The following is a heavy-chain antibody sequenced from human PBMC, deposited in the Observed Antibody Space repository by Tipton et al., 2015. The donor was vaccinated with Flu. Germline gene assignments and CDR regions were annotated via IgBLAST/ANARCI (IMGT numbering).Heavy chain of an antibody. V-gene: IGHV1-8*01. CDR2: MNPNSGNT. CDR1: GYLFTSSA. CDR3: ARGRDSSSWYDP. Sequence: QVQLVQSGAEVKKPGASVKVSCKASGYLFTSSAINWVRQATGQGLEWMGWMNPNSGNTGYALKFQGRVTMTRNTSISTAYMELSSRRAEDTAVYDWARGRDSSSWYDPWGQGTLVTVSS. J-gene: IGHJ5*02. D-gene: IGHD6-13*01.